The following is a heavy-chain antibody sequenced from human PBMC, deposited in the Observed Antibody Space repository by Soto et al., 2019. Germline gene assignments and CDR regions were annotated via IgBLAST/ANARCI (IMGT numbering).Heavy chain of an antibody. D-gene: IGHD3-9*01. CDR3: ARSFEYDILTGYPVDY. CDR2: ISSSSSYI. V-gene: IGHV3-21*01. CDR1: GFTFSSYS. J-gene: IGHJ4*02. Sequence: GGSLRLSCAASGFTFSSYSMNWVRQAPGKGLEWVSSISSSSSYIYYADSVKGRFTISRDNAKNSLYLQMNSLRAEDTAVYYCARSFEYDILTGYPVDYWGQGTLVTVSS.